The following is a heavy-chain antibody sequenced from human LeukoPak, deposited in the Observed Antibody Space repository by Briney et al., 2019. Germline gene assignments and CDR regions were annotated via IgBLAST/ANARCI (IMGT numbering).Heavy chain of an antibody. CDR1: GYTLTELS. D-gene: IGHD1-26*01. V-gene: IGHV1-24*01. CDR3: ATGVDSGSYEYYYYMDV. CDR2: FDPEDGET. Sequence: TSVKVSCKVSGYTLTELSMHWVRQAPGKGLEWMGGFDPEDGETIYAQKFQGRVTMTEDTSTDTAYMELSSLRSEDTAVYYCATGVDSGSYEYYYYMDVWGKGTTVTVSS. J-gene: IGHJ6*03.